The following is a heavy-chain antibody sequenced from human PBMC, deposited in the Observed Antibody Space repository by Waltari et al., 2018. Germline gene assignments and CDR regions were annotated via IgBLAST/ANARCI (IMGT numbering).Heavy chain of an antibody. J-gene: IGHJ5*02. D-gene: IGHD2-2*01. V-gene: IGHV4-39*01. CDR1: GGSISSSSYY. CDR2: IYYRGST. Sequence: QLQLQESGPGLVKPSETLSLTCTVSGGSISSSSYYWGWIRQPPGKGLEWIGSIYYRGSTYYNPSLKSRVTISVDTSKNQFSLKLSSVTAADTAVYYCASSERVYCSSTSCRFDPWGQGTLVTVSS. CDR3: ASSERVYCSSTSCRFDP.